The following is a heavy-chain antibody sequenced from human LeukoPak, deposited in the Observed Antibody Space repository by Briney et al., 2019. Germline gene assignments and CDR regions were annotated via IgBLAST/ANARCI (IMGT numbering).Heavy chain of an antibody. CDR2: IIPIFGTA. Sequence: ASVKVSCKASGGTFSSYAISWVRQAPGQPLEWMGRIIPIFGTANYAQKFQGRVTITTDESTSTAYMELSSLRSEDTAVYYCARGSSSSSEPFDYWGQGTLVTVSS. V-gene: IGHV1-69*05. J-gene: IGHJ4*02. CDR3: ARGSSSSSEPFDY. D-gene: IGHD6-6*01. CDR1: GGTFSSYA.